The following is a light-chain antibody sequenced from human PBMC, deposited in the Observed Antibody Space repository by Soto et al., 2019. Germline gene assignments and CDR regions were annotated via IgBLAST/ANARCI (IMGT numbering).Light chain of an antibody. CDR3: SSYTSSSTLV. J-gene: IGLJ1*01. V-gene: IGLV2-14*01. CDR1: SSDVGGYNY. CDR2: EAS. Sequence: QSALTQPASVSGSPGQSITISCTGTSSDVGGYNYVSWYQQHPGKAPKLMMYEASTRPSGVSNRFSGSNSGNTASLTISGLQAEDEADYYCSSYTSSSTLVFGTGTKVTVL.